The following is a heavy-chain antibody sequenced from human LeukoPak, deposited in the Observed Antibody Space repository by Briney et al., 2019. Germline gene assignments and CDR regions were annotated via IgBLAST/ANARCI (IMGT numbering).Heavy chain of an antibody. D-gene: IGHD2-15*01. CDR3: AREGWGGCSGGSCYFYFDY. CDR2: ISSDGGTT. J-gene: IGHJ4*02. Sequence: GGSLRLSCSASGFTFTDYAMYWVRQAPGKGLQYTSAISSDGGTTYYADSVKGRFTISRDNSKNTLYLQMNSLRAEDTAVYYCAREGWGGCSGGSCYFYFDYWGQGTLVTVSS. V-gene: IGHV3-64*04. CDR1: GFTFTDYA.